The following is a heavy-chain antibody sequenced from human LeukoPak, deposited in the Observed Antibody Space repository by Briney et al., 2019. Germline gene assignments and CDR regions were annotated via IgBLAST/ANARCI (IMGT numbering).Heavy chain of an antibody. V-gene: IGHV3-30*02. CDR3: AKDRGDWKHFEY. CDR2: IRYDGSDK. CDR1: GFTFSKFA. J-gene: IGHJ4*02. D-gene: IGHD1-1*01. Sequence: PGGSLRLSCAASGFTFSKFAMHWVRQAPGKGLEWVAFIRYDGSDKYYGDSVKGRFTISRDNSKNTLSLQMNSLRGEDTALYYCAKDRGDWKHFEYWGQGTLVTVSS.